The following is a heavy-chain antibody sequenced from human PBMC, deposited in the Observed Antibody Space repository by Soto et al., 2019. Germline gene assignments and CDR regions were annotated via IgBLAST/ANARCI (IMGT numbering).Heavy chain of an antibody. D-gene: IGHD5-18*01. J-gene: IGHJ4*02. Sequence: EVQLVESGGGLVKPGGSLRLSCAASGFTFSSYSMNWVRQAPGKGLEWVSSISSSSSYIYYAASVKGRFTNSRDNAKNSLYLQMSRLRAEDTAVYYCAREQPVYTYGYGLSYWGQGTLVTVSS. V-gene: IGHV3-21*01. CDR3: AREQPVYTYGYGLSY. CDR2: ISSSSSYI. CDR1: GFTFSSYS.